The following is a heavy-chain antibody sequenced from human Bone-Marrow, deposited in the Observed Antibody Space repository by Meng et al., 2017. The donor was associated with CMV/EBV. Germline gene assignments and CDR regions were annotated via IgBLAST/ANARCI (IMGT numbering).Heavy chain of an antibody. CDR1: GYTFTSYY. D-gene: IGHD3-3*01. Sequence: ASVKVSCKASGYTFTSYYMHWVRQAPGQGLEWMGIINPSGGSTSYAQKFQGRVTMTRDTSTSTVYMELSSLRSEDTAVYCCARGAYYDFWSGYYNYYYGMDVWGQGTTVTVSS. CDR2: INPSGGST. J-gene: IGHJ6*02. V-gene: IGHV1-46*01. CDR3: ARGAYYDFWSGYYNYYYGMDV.